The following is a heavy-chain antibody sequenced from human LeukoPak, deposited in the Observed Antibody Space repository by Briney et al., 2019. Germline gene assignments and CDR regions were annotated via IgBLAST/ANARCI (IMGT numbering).Heavy chain of an antibody. J-gene: IGHJ4*02. V-gene: IGHV4-38-2*02. CDR1: GYSLSSGYY. Sequence: SETLSLTCTVSGYSLSSGYYWGWIRQPPGKGLEWVGSIYHSGSTYYNPSLKSRVTISVDTSKNQFSLKLSSVTAADTAVYYCARDPLAYYYGSGRFWGQGTLVTVSS. CDR3: ARDPLAYYYGSGRF. CDR2: IYHSGST. D-gene: IGHD3-10*01.